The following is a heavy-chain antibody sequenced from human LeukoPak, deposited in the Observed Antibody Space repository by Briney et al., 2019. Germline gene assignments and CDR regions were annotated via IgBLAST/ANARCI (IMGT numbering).Heavy chain of an antibody. Sequence: GGSLRLSCAASGFNVSSNYMSWVRQAPGKGLEWVSVIYSGGSTYYADSVKGRFTISRDNSKNTLYLQMNSLRAEDTAVYYRARGGAQGYHLPYWGQGTRVTVSS. V-gene: IGHV3-53*01. CDR3: ARGGAQGYHLPY. CDR2: IYSGGST. J-gene: IGHJ4*02. D-gene: IGHD2-15*01. CDR1: GFNVSSNY.